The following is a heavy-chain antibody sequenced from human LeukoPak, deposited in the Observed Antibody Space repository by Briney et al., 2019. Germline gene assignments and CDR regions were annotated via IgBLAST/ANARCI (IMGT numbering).Heavy chain of an antibody. J-gene: IGHJ4*02. CDR3: AKAQGAWYYFDS. Sequence: PGGSLRLSCAASGFTVSSFAMSWVRQAPGKGLEWVSVFTTGANYTYYADSVKSRFTMTRDNSKNTIFLQLNNVRADDTAVYFCAKAQGAWYYFDSWGQGTLVTVSS. CDR1: GFTVSSFA. V-gene: IGHV3-23*03. D-gene: IGHD6-13*01. CDR2: FTTGANYT.